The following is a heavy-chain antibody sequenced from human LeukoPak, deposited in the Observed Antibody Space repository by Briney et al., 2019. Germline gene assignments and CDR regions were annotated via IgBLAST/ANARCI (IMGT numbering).Heavy chain of an antibody. D-gene: IGHD1-26*01. CDR1: GFTFDDYA. V-gene: IGHV3-9*01. J-gene: IGHJ6*02. Sequence: GGSLRLSCAASGFTFDDYAMHWVRQAPGKGLEWVSGISWNSGCIGYADSVKGRFTISRDNAKNSLYLQMNSLRAEDTALYYCAKDMGYPLLNIVGSHPHMNYYYYYGMDVWGQGTTVTVSS. CDR2: ISWNSGCI. CDR3: AKDMGYPLLNIVGSHPHMNYYYYYGMDV.